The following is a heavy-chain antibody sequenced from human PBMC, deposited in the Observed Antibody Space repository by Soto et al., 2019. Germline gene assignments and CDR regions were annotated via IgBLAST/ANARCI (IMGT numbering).Heavy chain of an antibody. Sequence: KPGGSLRLSCAASGFSFSSYSMNWVRQAPGKGLEWVSSISSSASHINYADSVKGRFTISRDNAKKSLYLQMNSLRAEDTVVYYCARGYTGYCSGGTCYWFDPWGQGTLVTSPQ. J-gene: IGHJ5*02. CDR3: ARGYTGYCSGGTCYWFDP. D-gene: IGHD2-15*01. CDR1: GFSFSSYS. V-gene: IGHV3-21*01. CDR2: ISSSASHI.